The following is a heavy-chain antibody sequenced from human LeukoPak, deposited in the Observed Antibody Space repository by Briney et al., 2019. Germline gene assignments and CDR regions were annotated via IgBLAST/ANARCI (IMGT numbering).Heavy chain of an antibody. CDR3: ARDTGSTSSYGSDY. J-gene: IGHJ4*02. V-gene: IGHV3-48*01. CDR2: ISSSSSTI. CDR1: GFTFSSYS. D-gene: IGHD2-2*01. Sequence: PGGSLRLSCAASGFTFSSYSMNWVRQAPGKGLEWVSYISSSSSTIYYADSVKGRFTISRDNAKNSLYLQMNSLRAEDTAVYYCARDTGSTSSYGSDYWGQGTLVTVSS.